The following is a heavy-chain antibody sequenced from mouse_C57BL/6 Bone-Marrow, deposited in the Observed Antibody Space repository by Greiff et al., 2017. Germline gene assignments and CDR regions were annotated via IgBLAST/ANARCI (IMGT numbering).Heavy chain of an antibody. CDR2: IHPNSGST. Sequence: QVQLQQSGAELVKPGASVKLSCKASGYTFTSYWMHWVKQRPGQGLEWIGMIHPNSGSTNYNEKFKSKATLTVDKSSSTAYMQLSSLTSEDSAVYYCAREGYGSRYAMDYWGRGTSVTVSS. V-gene: IGHV1-64*01. CDR3: AREGYGSRYAMDY. CDR1: GYTFTSYW. J-gene: IGHJ4*01. D-gene: IGHD1-1*01.